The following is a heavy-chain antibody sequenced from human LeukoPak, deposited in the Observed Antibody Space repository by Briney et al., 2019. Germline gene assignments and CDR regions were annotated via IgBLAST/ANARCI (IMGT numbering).Heavy chain of an antibody. V-gene: IGHV3-21*01. D-gene: IGHD3-9*01. Sequence: GGTLRLSCAASGFTFSSYSMNWVRQAPGKGLEWVSSISSSSSYIYYADSVKGRFTISRDNAKNSLYLQMNSLRVEDTAVYYCARDFDWLLASYWGQGTLVTVSS. CDR3: ARDFDWLLASY. CDR2: ISSSSSYI. CDR1: GFTFSSYS. J-gene: IGHJ4*02.